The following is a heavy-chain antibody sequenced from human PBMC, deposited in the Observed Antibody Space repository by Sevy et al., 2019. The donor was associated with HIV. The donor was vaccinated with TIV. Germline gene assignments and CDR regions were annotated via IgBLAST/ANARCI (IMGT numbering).Heavy chain of an antibody. CDR2: ISAYNGNT. Sequence: ASVKVSCKDSGYTFTSYGISWVRQAPGQGLEWMGWISAYNGNTNYAQRLQGRVTMTTDTSTSTAYMELRSLRSDDTAVYYCARETANWGSPYFDYWGQGTLVTVSS. D-gene: IGHD7-27*01. J-gene: IGHJ4*02. V-gene: IGHV1-18*01. CDR1: GYTFTSYG. CDR3: ARETANWGSPYFDY.